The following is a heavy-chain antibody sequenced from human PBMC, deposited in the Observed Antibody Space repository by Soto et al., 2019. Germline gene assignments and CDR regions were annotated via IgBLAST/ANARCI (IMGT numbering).Heavy chain of an antibody. CDR3: ATAPGSGGMDV. CDR1: GCTFTSYA. V-gene: IGHV1-3*01. CDR2: INAGNGNT. Sequence: QVQLVQSGAEVKKPGASVKVSCKASGCTFTSYAIHWVRQAPGQRLEWMGWINAGNGNTKYSQKFQGRVTITRDTSASTAYMELSSLRYEDTAVYYCATAPGSGGMDVWGQGTTVTVSS. J-gene: IGHJ6*02. D-gene: IGHD3-10*01.